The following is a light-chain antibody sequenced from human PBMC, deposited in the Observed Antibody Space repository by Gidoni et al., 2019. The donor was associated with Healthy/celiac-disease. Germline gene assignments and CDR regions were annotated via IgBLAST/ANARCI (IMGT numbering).Light chain of an antibody. CDR2: AAS. CDR3: QQSYSTPRT. V-gene: IGKV1-39*01. CDR1: QSISIY. J-gene: IGKJ1*01. Sequence: DVQLIQSPASLSASVGDRVTIICRARQSISIYLNWYQQKPGKSPKLLIYAASSLQSGVPSRFSGSGSGTDFTLTISSLQPEDFAAYYCQQSYSTPRTFGQGTKVEIK.